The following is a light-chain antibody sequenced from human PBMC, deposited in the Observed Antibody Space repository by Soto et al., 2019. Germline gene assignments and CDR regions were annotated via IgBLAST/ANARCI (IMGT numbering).Light chain of an antibody. CDR1: QSVSGN. Sequence: EIVMTQAPDTLSVSPGERGTLSCRASQSVSGNLAWYQQRPGQAPRLLIYAASTRATGIPARFSGSGSGTAFTLTISSLQSEDFAVYYCQQYNNWPLTFGGGTKLEIK. CDR2: AAS. V-gene: IGKV3-15*01. CDR3: QQYNNWPLT. J-gene: IGKJ4*01.